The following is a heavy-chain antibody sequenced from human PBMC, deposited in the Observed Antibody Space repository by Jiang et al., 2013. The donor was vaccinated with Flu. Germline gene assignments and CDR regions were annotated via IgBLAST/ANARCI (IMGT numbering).Heavy chain of an antibody. CDR2: IYYNSGST. CDR3: ARAGLLGSSGPYFDY. D-gene: IGHD6-19*01. CDR1: GDSISSYY. V-gene: IGHV4-59*01. Sequence: ALLKPSETLSLTCSVSGDSISSYYWNWIRQPPGKGLERIAYIYYNSGSTNYNPSLKSRITISVDTSKNQFSLKLSSVTAADTAVYYCARAGLLGSSGPYFDYWDQGTLVTVSS. J-gene: IGHJ4*02.